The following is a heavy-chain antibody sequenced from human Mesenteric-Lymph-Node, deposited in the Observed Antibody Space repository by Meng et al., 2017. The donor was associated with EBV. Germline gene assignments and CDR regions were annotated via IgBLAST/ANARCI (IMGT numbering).Heavy chain of an antibody. J-gene: IGHJ5*02. Sequence: QVLLGEFGGGVVPQGKSRKLSCAASGCTFSNYAIHWVRQAPGKGLEWVAVISYDGSNKYYTDSVKGRFTISRDNAKNTLYLQMNSLRVDDTAVYYCARGVGSTDDWFDPWGQGTLVTVSS. CDR1: GCTFSNYA. V-gene: IGHV3-30-3*01. D-gene: IGHD3-10*01. CDR3: ARGVGSTDDWFDP. CDR2: ISYDGSNK.